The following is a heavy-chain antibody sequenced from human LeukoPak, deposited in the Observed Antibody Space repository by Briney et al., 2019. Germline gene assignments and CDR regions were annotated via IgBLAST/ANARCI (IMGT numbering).Heavy chain of an antibody. CDR2: IYSSGST. Sequence: SETLSLTCTVSGGSISSYFWNWIRQPPGKGLEWIGYIYSSGSTNYNPSLKSRVTISVDTSKNQFSLTLSSVTAADTAVYYCASSNSSSWGFDYWGQGTLVTVSS. D-gene: IGHD6-13*01. J-gene: IGHJ4*02. CDR3: ASSNSSSWGFDY. CDR1: GGSISSYF. V-gene: IGHV4-59*01.